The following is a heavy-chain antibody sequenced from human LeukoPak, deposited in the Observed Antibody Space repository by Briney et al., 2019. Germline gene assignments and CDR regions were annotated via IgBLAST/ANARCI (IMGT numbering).Heavy chain of an antibody. V-gene: IGHV3-30-3*01. CDR2: ISYDGSNK. CDR1: GFTFSSYA. J-gene: IGHJ6*02. CDR3: ARDDGTQLGNYYYYYGMDV. Sequence: PSGGSLRLSCAASGFTFSSYAMHWVRQAPGKGLEWVAVISYDGSNKYYADPVKGRFTISRDNSKNTLYLQMNSLRAEDTAVYYCARDDGTQLGNYYYYYGMDVWGQGTTVTVSS. D-gene: IGHD6-13*01.